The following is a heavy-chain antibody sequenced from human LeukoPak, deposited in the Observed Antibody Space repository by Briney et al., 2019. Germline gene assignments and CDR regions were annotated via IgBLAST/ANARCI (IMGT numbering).Heavy chain of an antibody. V-gene: IGHV3-23*01. D-gene: IGHD6-13*01. CDR2: VSRFGGTT. CDR1: GFTFDSYA. J-gene: IGHJ5*02. CDR3: VKHVGSRWSNNRFDP. Sequence: GGSLRLSCAASGFTFDSYAMSWFRQAPGKGLDWVSAVSRFGGTTYYADSAKGRFTISRDNSNNTVYLQMNSLRVGDTALYYCVKHVGSRWSNNRFDPWGQGTLVTVS.